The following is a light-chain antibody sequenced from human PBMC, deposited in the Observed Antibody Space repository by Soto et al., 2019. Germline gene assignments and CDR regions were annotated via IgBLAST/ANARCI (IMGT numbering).Light chain of an antibody. CDR3: YSYTSSNTYV. J-gene: IGLJ1*01. CDR2: DVS. V-gene: IGLV2-14*03. CDR1: SSDVGGYNY. Sequence: QSVLTQPASVSGSPGQSITISCTGTSSDVGGYNYVSWYQHHPGKVPRLMIYDVSNRPSGVSNRFSGSKSGNTASLTISGLQAEDEADYYCYSYTSSNTYVFGTGTKLTVL.